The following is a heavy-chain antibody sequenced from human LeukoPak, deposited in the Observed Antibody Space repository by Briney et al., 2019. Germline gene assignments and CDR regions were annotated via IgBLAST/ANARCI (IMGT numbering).Heavy chain of an antibody. D-gene: IGHD3-10*01. CDR3: TRDLRMVRGVITYYYYGMDV. J-gene: IGHJ6*02. CDR1: GFTFGDYA. CDR2: IRSKAYGGTT. Sequence: PGGSLRLSCTASGFTFGDYAMSWVRQAPGKGLEWVGFIRSKAYGGTTEYAASVKGRFTISRDDSKSIAYLQMNSLKTEDTAVYYCTRDLRMVRGVITYYYYGMDVWGQGTTVTVSS. V-gene: IGHV3-49*04.